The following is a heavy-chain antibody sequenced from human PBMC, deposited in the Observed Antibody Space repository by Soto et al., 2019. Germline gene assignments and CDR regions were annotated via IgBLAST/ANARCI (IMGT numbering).Heavy chain of an antibody. Sequence: SETLSLTCTVSGGSISSYYWSWIRQPPGKGLEWIGYNYYSGSTNYNPSLKSRVTISVDTSKNQFSLKLSSVTAADTAVYYCARDYSSGWYYFDYWRQGTLVPVSS. CDR1: GGSISSYY. V-gene: IGHV4-59*01. J-gene: IGHJ4*02. D-gene: IGHD6-19*01. CDR2: NYYSGST. CDR3: ARDYSSGWYYFDY.